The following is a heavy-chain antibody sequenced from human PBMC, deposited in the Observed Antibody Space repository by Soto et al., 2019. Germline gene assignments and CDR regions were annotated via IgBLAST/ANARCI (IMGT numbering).Heavy chain of an antibody. D-gene: IGHD2-15*01. CDR1: GGTFSTYA. CDR3: ARSQGGSSSLDIYYYYYYGMDV. J-gene: IGHJ6*02. V-gene: IGHV1-69*01. Sequence: QVQLVQSGAEVKKPGSSVKVSCKAPGGTFSTYAISWVRQAPGQGLEWMGGVIPIFGTPKYAQKFQGRVTITADESTSTGYMELRSLRSEDTVVYYCARSQGGSSSLDIYYYYYYGMDVWGQGTPVTVSS. CDR2: VIPIFGTP.